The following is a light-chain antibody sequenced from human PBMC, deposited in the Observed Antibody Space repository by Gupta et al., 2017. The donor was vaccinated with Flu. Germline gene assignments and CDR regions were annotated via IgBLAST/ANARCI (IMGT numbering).Light chain of an antibody. V-gene: IGLV1-51*02. CDR1: SSNIGNND. J-gene: IGLJ3*02. CDR2: ENN. Sequence: QSVFTQPPSVPAAPGQKVTISCSGSSSNIGNNDVSWYQQLPGTAPKLLIYENNKRPSGIPDRFSGSKSDTSATLGITGLQTGDEADYYCGTWDSSLSAWVFGGGTKLTVL. CDR3: GTWDSSLSAWV.